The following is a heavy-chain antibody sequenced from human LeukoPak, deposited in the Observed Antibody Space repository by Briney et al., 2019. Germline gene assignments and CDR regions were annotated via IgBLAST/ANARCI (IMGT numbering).Heavy chain of an antibody. CDR2: INPKTGVT. CDR1: GYTFTGYI. CDR3: ARDPPQWLILPYNY. J-gene: IGHJ4*02. Sequence: GASVKVSCTVYGYTFTGYIMHWVRQAPGQGLEWMGWINPKTGVTHYTQQFQGRVSMTRETSSSTAFMELSGLRSDDTAVYYCARDPPQWLILPYNYWGQGILVTVSS. V-gene: IGHV1-2*02. D-gene: IGHD3-16*01.